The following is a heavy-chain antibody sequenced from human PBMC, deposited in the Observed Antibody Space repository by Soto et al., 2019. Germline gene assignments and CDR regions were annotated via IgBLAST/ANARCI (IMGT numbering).Heavy chain of an antibody. CDR1: GDSINSDKYY. Sequence: PSETLSLTCSVSGDSINSDKYYWGWIRQPPGKGLEWIGSIYYSGSTNYNPSLKSRVTISVDTSKNQFSLKLSSVTAADTAVYYCARVRSTSSGGNWFDPWGQGTLVTVSS. D-gene: IGHD3-16*01. CDR3: ARVRSTSSGGNWFDP. J-gene: IGHJ5*02. CDR2: IYYSGST. V-gene: IGHV4-39*07.